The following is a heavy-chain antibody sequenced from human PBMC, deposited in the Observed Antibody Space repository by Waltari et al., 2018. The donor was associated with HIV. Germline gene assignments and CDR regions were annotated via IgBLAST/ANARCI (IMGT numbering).Heavy chain of an antibody. CDR1: GGSISSSSYY. Sequence: QLQLQESGPGLVKPSETLSLICTVSGGSISSSSYYWGWIRQPPGKGLEWIGSIYYSGSTYYNPSLKSRVTISVDTSKNQFSLKLSSVTAADTAVYYCARPYSSSWYYSDYWGQGTLVTVSS. V-gene: IGHV4-39*01. D-gene: IGHD6-13*01. CDR3: ARPYSSSWYYSDY. CDR2: IYYSGST. J-gene: IGHJ4*02.